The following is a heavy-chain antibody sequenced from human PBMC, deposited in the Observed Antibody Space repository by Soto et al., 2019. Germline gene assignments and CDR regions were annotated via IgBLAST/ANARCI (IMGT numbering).Heavy chain of an antibody. CDR3: AKGYLAGPTGCFDP. V-gene: IGHV3-23*01. D-gene: IGHD3-10*01. CDR1: GFTFSSYA. CDR2: ISNNGGST. Sequence: EVQLLESGGGLVQPGESLRLSCAASGFTFSSYALTWVRQAPGKGLEWVSAISNNGGSTYYADSVKGRFTVSRDNSKNTRYLQTNSPSAEDTAVYYCAKGYLAGPTGCFDPWGRGTLVTVTS. J-gene: IGHJ5*02.